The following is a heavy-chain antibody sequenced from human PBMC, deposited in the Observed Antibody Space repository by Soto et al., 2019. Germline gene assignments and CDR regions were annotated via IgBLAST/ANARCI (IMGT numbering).Heavy chain of an antibody. V-gene: IGHV4-4*07. Sequence: SETLSLTCTVSGGSISSYDWSWIRQPAGKGLEWIGRIYTSGSTNYNPSLKSRVTMSVDTSKNQFSLKLSSVTAADTAVYYCARDGCSSTSCSTHYYYYGMDVWGQGTTVTVSS. CDR3: ARDGCSSTSCSTHYYYYGMDV. CDR1: GGSISSYD. CDR2: IYTSGST. J-gene: IGHJ6*02. D-gene: IGHD2-2*01.